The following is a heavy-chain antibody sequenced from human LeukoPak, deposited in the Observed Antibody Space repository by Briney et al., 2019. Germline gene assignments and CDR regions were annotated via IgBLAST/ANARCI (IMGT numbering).Heavy chain of an antibody. Sequence: SETLSLTCTVSGGSISSYYWSWIRQPAGKGLEWIGRIYTSGSTNYNPSLKSRVTMSVDTSKNQFSLKLSSVTAADTAVYYCARETPNIRGDAFDIWGQGTMVTVSS. CDR1: GGSISSYY. D-gene: IGHD2/OR15-2a*01. CDR2: IYTSGST. V-gene: IGHV4-4*07. CDR3: ARETPNIRGDAFDI. J-gene: IGHJ3*02.